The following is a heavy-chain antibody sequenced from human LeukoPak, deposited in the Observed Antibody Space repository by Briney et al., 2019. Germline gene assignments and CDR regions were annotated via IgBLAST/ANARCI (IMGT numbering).Heavy chain of an antibody. J-gene: IGHJ4*02. CDR1: GGSISSGDYY. V-gene: IGHV4-30-4*08. CDR3: AREENDSSGFDY. D-gene: IGHD3-22*01. Sequence: SETLSLTCTVSGGSISSGDYYWSWIRQPPGKGLEWIGYIYYSGSTYYNPSLKSRVTISVDTSKNQFSLKLSSVTAADTAVYYCAREENDSSGFDYWGQGTLVTVSS. CDR2: IYYSGST.